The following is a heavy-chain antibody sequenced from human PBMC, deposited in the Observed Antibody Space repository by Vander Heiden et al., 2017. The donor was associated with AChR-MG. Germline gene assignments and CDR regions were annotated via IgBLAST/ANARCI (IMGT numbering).Heavy chain of an antibody. V-gene: IGHV3-23*01. CDR3: AKILVTAATGY. D-gene: IGHD2-21*02. J-gene: IGHJ4*02. Sequence: EVQLLESGGGLVHPGGSLRLSCAASGFTFSSYAMIWVRQAPGKGLEWVSAISGDGHTTFYADSVKGRFTISRDNSKNTLYLQMSSLRAEDTALYYCAKILVTAATGYWGQGTLVTVSS. CDR1: GFTFSSYA. CDR2: ISGDGHTT.